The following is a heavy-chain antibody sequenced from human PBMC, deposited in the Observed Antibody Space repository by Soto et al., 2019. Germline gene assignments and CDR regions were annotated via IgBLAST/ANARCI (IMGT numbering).Heavy chain of an antibody. D-gene: IGHD2-8*01. CDR3: ARRGRSMTFPFDY. V-gene: IGHV4-34*01. J-gene: IGHJ4*02. CDR2: INHSGST. Sequence: QVQLQQWGAGLLKPSETLSLTCAVYGGSFSGYYWSWIRQPPGKGLEWIGEINHSGSTNYNTSLKSRVTISVDTSKNQFSLKLSSVTAADTAVYYCARRGRSMTFPFDYWGQGTLVTVSS. CDR1: GGSFSGYY.